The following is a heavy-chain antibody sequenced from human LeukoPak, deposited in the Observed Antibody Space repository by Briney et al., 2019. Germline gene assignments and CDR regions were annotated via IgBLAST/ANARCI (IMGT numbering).Heavy chain of an antibody. Sequence: GGSLRLPCAASGFTFDDYAMHWVRQAPGKGLEWVSLISGDGGSTYCADSVKGRFTISRDNSKNSLYLQMNSLRTEDTALYYCAKDRRDGYNYGDYWGQGTLVTVSS. CDR3: AKDRRDGYNYGDY. V-gene: IGHV3-43*02. CDR1: GFTFDDYA. J-gene: IGHJ4*02. CDR2: ISGDGGST. D-gene: IGHD5-24*01.